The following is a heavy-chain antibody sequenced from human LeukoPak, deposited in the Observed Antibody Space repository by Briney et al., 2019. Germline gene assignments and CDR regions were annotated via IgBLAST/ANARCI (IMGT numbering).Heavy chain of an antibody. D-gene: IGHD1-14*01. CDR2: INYSGNT. CDR3: ARPSGRNWNAFDI. J-gene: IGHJ3*02. Sequence: SQTLSLTCTVSGDSISSSPYFCGWLRQPPGKGLEWIGSINYSGNTYFNPSLQSRVAISVDTSKNQFSLKLSSLTAADTAVYSCARPSGRNWNAFDIWGQGTMVTVSS. V-gene: IGHV4-39*01. CDR1: GDSISSSPYF.